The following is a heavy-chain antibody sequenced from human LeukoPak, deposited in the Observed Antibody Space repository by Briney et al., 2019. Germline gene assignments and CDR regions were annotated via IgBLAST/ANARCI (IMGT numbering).Heavy chain of an antibody. CDR3: AREQFAYYYGSGSYSFDY. Sequence: VASVKVSCTASGGTFSSYAISWVRQAPGQGLEWMGGIIPIFGTANYAQKFQGRVTITADESTSTAYMELSSLRSEDTAVYYCAREQFAYYYGSGSYSFDYWGQGTLVTVSS. J-gene: IGHJ4*02. CDR1: GGTFSSYA. V-gene: IGHV1-69*13. CDR2: IIPIFGTA. D-gene: IGHD3-10*01.